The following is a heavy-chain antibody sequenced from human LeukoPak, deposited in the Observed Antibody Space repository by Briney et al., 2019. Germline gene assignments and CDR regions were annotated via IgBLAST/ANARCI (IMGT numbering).Heavy chain of an antibody. Sequence: KPGGSLRLSCAASGFTFSSYSMNWVRQAPGKGLEWVSSISSSSSYIYYADSVKGRFTISRDNAKNSLYLQMNSLRAEDTAVYYCARENPYSGSLFDYWGQGTLVTVSS. CDR1: GFTFSSYS. V-gene: IGHV3-21*01. CDR3: ARENPYSGSLFDY. D-gene: IGHD1-26*01. J-gene: IGHJ4*02. CDR2: ISSSSSYI.